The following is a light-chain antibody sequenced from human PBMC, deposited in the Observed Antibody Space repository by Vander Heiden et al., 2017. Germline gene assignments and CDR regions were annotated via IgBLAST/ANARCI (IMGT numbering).Light chain of an antibody. Sequence: EIVLTQSPGTLSLSPGARAILSRGASQSVSSSYLAWYQQKPGQAPRLLIYGASISATGIPDRSSGSGSGTDFTLTISRLEPEDFAVYYCQQDGTSPWVFGQGTKVEIK. CDR1: QSVSSSY. CDR3: QQDGTSPWV. V-gene: IGKV3-20*01. J-gene: IGKJ1*01. CDR2: GAS.